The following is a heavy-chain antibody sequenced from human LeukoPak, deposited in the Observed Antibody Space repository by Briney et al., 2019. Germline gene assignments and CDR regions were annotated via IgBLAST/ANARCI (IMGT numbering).Heavy chain of an antibody. D-gene: IGHD3-16*01. Sequence: PSETLSLTCTVSGGSISSSSYYWGWIRQPPGKGLEWIGSIYYSGSTYYNPSLKSRVTISVDTSKNQFSLKLSSVTAADTAVYYCARFYVWGSWRWPDNWFDPWGQGTLVTVSS. J-gene: IGHJ5*02. CDR1: GGSISSSSYY. V-gene: IGHV4-39*07. CDR2: IYYSGST. CDR3: ARFYVWGSWRWPDNWFDP.